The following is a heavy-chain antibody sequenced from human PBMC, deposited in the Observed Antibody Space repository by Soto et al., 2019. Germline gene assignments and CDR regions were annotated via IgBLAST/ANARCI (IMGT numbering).Heavy chain of an antibody. Sequence: QVQLVQSGAEVKKPGSSVKVSCKASGVTFSTYAISWVRQAPGQGLEWMGVIIPKFATANYAQKFQGRVTTTADESTSTAYMELSSLTSEDTAMYYCARVTSVVMGHGVDVWGQGTTVTVSS. D-gene: IGHD2-15*01. CDR2: IIPKFATA. V-gene: IGHV1-69*01. CDR1: GVTFSTYA. CDR3: ARVTSVVMGHGVDV. J-gene: IGHJ6*02.